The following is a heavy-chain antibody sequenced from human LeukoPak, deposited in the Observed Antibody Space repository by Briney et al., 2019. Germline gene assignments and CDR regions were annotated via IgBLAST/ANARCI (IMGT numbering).Heavy chain of an antibody. D-gene: IGHD3-10*01. CDR2: ISGSGGST. V-gene: IGHV3-23*01. CDR1: GFTFSSYA. Sequence: GGSLRLSCAASGFTFSSYAMSWVRQAPGKGLEWASAISGSGGSTYYADSVKGRFTISRDNSKNTLYPQMNSLRAEDTAVYYCAKGGRVRGVTYYLDYWGQGTLVTVSS. CDR3: AKGGRVRGVTYYLDY. J-gene: IGHJ4*02.